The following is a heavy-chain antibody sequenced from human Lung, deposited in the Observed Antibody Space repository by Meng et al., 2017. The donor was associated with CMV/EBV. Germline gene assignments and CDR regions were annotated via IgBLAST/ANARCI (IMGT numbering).Heavy chain of an antibody. Sequence: SXAASGFTFSSYSMNWVRQAPGKGLEWVSSISSSGTYIYYADSVKGQFTISRDNAQNSLYLQMNSLRAEDTAVYYCARDVSPRSSAYFAIYYFYALDVXGQGXTVTVSS. J-gene: IGHJ6*02. D-gene: IGHD2-21*01. CDR3: ARDVSPRSSAYFAIYYFYALDV. CDR2: ISSSGTYI. CDR1: GFTFSSYS. V-gene: IGHV3-21*01.